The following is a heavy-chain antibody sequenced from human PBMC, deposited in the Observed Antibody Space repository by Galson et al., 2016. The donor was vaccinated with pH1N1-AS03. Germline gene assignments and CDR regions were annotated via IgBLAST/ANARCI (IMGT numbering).Heavy chain of an antibody. CDR1: GGSINPYY. CDR2: IDTTGPT. Sequence: SETLSLTCSVSGGSINPYYWSWIRQSAGKGLEWIGRIDTTGPTNYNPSLKTRVTMSVHTSRNQFSLNLTSMTAADTAVYYCARDLRFRDTYEIWGQGTMVTVSS. V-gene: IGHV4-4*07. J-gene: IGHJ3*02. CDR3: ARDLRFRDTYEI. D-gene: IGHD3-10*01.